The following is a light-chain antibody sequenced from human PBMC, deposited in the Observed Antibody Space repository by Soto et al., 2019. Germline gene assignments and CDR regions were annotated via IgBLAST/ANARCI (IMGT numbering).Light chain of an antibody. CDR3: SSYTTSSTRL. CDR1: SSDVGGYDY. Sequence: QSALTQPASVSGSPGQSITISCTGTSSDVGGYDYVSWYQHHPGKAPKLMISDVRNRPSGVSNRFSGSKSGNTASLTISGLQAEDEADYYCSSYTTSSTRLFGGGTKVTVL. CDR2: DVR. J-gene: IGLJ3*02. V-gene: IGLV2-14*03.